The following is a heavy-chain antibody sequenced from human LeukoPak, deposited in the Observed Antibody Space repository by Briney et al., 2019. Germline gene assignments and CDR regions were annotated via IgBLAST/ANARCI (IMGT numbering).Heavy chain of an antibody. CDR2: INRNGGST. D-gene: IGHD2-8*01. V-gene: IGHV3-20*04. CDR3: ARGFRNGPFDC. CDR1: GFTFDDYG. J-gene: IGHJ4*02. Sequence: GGSLRLSCETSGFTFDDYGMSWVHQPPGKGLEWVSGINRNGGSTDYADSVKGRFTISRDNAKNSHFLQMNSLRVEDTALYYCARGFRNGPFDCWGQGTLVTVSS.